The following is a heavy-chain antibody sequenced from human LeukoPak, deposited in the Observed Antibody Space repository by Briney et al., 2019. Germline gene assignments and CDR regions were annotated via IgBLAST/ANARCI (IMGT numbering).Heavy chain of an antibody. V-gene: IGHV3-23*01. CDR1: GFTFSSYA. Sequence: GGSLRLSCAASGFTFSSYAMSWVRQAPGKGLEWVSAISGSGGSTYYADSVKGRFTISRDNSKNTLYLQMNSLRAEDTAVYYCAKRGPDYYGSGSYGYYYYGMDVWGQGTTVTVSS. CDR2: ISGSGGST. CDR3: AKRGPDYYGSGSYGYYYYGMDV. D-gene: IGHD3-10*01. J-gene: IGHJ6*02.